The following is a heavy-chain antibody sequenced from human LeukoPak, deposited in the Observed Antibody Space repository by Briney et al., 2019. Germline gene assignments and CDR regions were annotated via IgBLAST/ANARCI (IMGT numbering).Heavy chain of an antibody. D-gene: IGHD5-18*01. CDR2: IYYSGSS. V-gene: IGHV4-39*01. J-gene: IGHJ4*02. CDR1: GGSISSSSYY. Sequence: PSETLSLTCTVSGGSISSSSYYWGWIRQPPGKGLEWIGSIYYSGSSYYNPSLKSRVTISVHTSKNQFSLKLSSATAADTAVYYCARHVDTATAYFDYWGQGTLVTVST. CDR3: ARHVDTATAYFDY.